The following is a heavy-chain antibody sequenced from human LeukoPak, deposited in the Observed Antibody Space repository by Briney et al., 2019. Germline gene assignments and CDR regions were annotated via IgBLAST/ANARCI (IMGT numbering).Heavy chain of an antibody. CDR2: ISSSGSTI. V-gene: IGHV3-11*04. CDR3: ASYCSSTSCYDY. Sequence: GGSLRLSCAASGFTFSDYYMSWIRQAPGKGLEWVSYISSSGSTIYYADSVKGRFTISRHNAKNSLYLQMNSLRAEDTAVYYCASYCSSTSCYDYWGQGTLVTVSS. D-gene: IGHD2-2*01. J-gene: IGHJ4*02. CDR1: GFTFSDYY.